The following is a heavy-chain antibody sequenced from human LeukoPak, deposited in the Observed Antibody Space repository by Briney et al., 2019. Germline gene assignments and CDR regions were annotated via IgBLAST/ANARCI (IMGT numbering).Heavy chain of an antibody. Sequence: GGSLRLSCAASGFTLSDYYMSWIRQAPGKGLEWVSYISSSGSTIYYADSVKGRFTISRDNAKNSLYLQMNSLRAEDTAVYYCARKTTEIYYYYMDVWGKGTTVTVSS. CDR3: ARKTTEIYYYYMDV. V-gene: IGHV3-11*01. J-gene: IGHJ6*03. D-gene: IGHD1-1*01. CDR1: GFTLSDYY. CDR2: ISSSGSTI.